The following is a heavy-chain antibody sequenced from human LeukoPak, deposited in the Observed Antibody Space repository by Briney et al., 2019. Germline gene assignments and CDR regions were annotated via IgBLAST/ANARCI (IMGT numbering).Heavy chain of an antibody. CDR1: GFTFSSYA. CDR2: ISGSGGST. Sequence: GGSLRLSCAASGFTFSSYAMSWVRQAPGKGLEWVSAISGSGGSTYYADSVKGRFTISRDNSKNTLYLQMNSLRAEDTAVYYCAKSRAFTIFGADDKVIDYWGQGTLVTVSS. V-gene: IGHV3-23*01. J-gene: IGHJ4*02. D-gene: IGHD3-3*01. CDR3: AKSRAFTIFGADDKVIDY.